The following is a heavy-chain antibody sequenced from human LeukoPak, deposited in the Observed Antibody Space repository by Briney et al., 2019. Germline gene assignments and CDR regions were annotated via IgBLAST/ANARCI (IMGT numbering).Heavy chain of an antibody. J-gene: IGHJ4*02. Sequence: SETLSLTCAVYGGSFSGYYWSWIRQPPGKGLEWIGEINHSGSTNYNPSLKSRVTISVDTSKNQFSLKLSSVTAADTAVYYCASRPINYYDSSGYLEYWGQGTLVTVSS. CDR2: INHSGST. V-gene: IGHV4-34*01. CDR1: GGSFSGYY. CDR3: ASRPINYYDSSGYLEY. D-gene: IGHD3-22*01.